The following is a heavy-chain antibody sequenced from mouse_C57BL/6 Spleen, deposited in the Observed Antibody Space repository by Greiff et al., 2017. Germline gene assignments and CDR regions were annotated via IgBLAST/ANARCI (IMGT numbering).Heavy chain of an antibody. CDR3: ARCYYGSIYEMDY. CDR1: GYSFTDYN. D-gene: IGHD1-1*01. Sequence: VQLQQSGPELVKPGASVKISCKASGYSFTDYNMNWVKQSNGKSLEWIGVINPNYGTTSYHQKFKGKATLTVDKSSSTAYMPLNILPSEDSAVYYCARCYYGSIYEMDYWGQGTSVTVSS. J-gene: IGHJ4*01. V-gene: IGHV1-39*01. CDR2: INPNYGTT.